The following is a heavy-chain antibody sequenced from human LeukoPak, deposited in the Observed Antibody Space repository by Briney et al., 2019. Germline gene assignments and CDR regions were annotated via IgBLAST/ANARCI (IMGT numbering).Heavy chain of an antibody. J-gene: IGHJ4*02. CDR3: AREPVYCTNGVCPYFDY. CDR2: IYTSGST. V-gene: IGHV4-4*07. CDR1: GGSTSSYY. D-gene: IGHD2-8*01. Sequence: SETLSLTCTGSGGSTSSYYWSWIRQPAGKGLEWIGRIYTSGSTNYNPSLKSRVTMSVDTSKNQFSLELSSVTAADTAVYYCAREPVYCTNGVCPYFDYWGQGTLVTVSP.